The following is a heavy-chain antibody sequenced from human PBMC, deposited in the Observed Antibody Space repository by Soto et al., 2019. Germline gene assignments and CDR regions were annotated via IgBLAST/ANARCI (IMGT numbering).Heavy chain of an antibody. Sequence: PGGSLRLSCVAFEFTTTQYWTHWVRQAPGKGLVWVARLRSDGTTTTYVDSVKGRFTISRDNAKNTLYLQMNRLSAEDTAVYYCARDMWSTADFYFGMDLWGQGTTVTVSS. CDR3: ARDMWSTADFYFGMDL. CDR1: EFTTTQYW. V-gene: IGHV3-74*03. D-gene: IGHD2-21*01. CDR2: LRSDGTTT. J-gene: IGHJ6*02.